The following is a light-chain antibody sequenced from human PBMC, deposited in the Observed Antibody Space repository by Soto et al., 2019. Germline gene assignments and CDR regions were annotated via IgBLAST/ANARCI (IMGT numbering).Light chain of an antibody. CDR1: QNIGNF. CDR2: VAS. Sequence: DIQMTQSPSSLSASVGDRVTITCRASQNIGNFLNWYQQKPNKAPKLLISVASSLQSGVPSRFSGSGSGTDFTLTSRSLQPEAFATYFCQQSYTNTQTFGQGTKLEIK. V-gene: IGKV1-39*01. J-gene: IGKJ2*01. CDR3: QQSYTNTQT.